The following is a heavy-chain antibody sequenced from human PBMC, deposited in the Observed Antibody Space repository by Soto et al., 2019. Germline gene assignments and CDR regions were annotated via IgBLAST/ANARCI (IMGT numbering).Heavy chain of an antibody. Sequence: PSETLSLTCAVSGGSIRSNNRWSWVRQPPGKGLEWIGEIFHSGSTNYNPPLKSRVTISVDTSKNQFSLKLSSVTAADTAVYYCARGSGYCISTSCYGLYYYYYGMDVWGQGTTVTVSS. V-gene: IGHV4-4*02. CDR2: IFHSGST. J-gene: IGHJ6*02. CDR1: GGSIRSNNR. CDR3: ARGSGYCISTSCYGLYYYYYGMDV. D-gene: IGHD2-2*01.